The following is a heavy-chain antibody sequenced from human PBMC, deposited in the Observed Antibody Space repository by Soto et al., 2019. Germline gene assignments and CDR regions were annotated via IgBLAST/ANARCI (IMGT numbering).Heavy chain of an antibody. CDR1: GYSFTSYW. V-gene: IGHV5-51*01. D-gene: IGHD3-9*01. J-gene: IGHJ4*02. CDR3: AARGDILTGYYPYCFDY. Sequence: PGESLKISCKGSGYSFTSYWIGWVRQMPGKGLEWMGIIYPGDSDTRYSPSFQGQVTISADKSISTAYLQWSSLKASDTAMYYCAARGDILTGYYPYCFDYWGQGTLVTVSS. CDR2: IYPGDSDT.